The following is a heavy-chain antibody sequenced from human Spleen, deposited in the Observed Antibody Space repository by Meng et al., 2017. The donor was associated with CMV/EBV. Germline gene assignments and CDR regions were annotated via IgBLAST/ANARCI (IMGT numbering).Heavy chain of an antibody. V-gene: IGHV4-31*03. J-gene: IGHJ6*02. CDR1: GGSISSGGY. D-gene: IGHD2-2*01. CDR2: IYYSGST. Sequence: SETLSLTCTVSGGSISSGGYWGWIRQHPGKGLGWIGYIYYSGSTYYNPSRKSRVTLSVDTSKNQFSLKLSSVTAADTAVYYCARDEVGSTRGGMDVWGQGTTVTVSS. CDR3: ARDEVGSTRGGMDV.